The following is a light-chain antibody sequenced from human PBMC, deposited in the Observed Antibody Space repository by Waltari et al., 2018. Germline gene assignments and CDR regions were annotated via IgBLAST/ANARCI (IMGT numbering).Light chain of an antibody. J-gene: IGKJ1*01. Sequence: SSRASQSYSKYLLCDQQRRGQALRLLVYEAYIRAPGIPNSFSGSGSGTDFSLTISRLEREDLAVNYCQRYVRLPATCGQGTKVESK. CDR2: EAY. CDR1: QSYSKY. V-gene: IGKV3-20*01. CDR3: QRYVRLPAT.